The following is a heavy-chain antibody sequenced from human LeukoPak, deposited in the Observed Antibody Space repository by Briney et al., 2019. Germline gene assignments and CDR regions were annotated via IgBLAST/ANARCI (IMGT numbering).Heavy chain of an antibody. CDR2: ISWNSGSI. D-gene: IGHD3-22*01. V-gene: IGHV3-9*01. CDR3: AKGMGDSSGSPFDY. CDR1: GFTFDDYA. Sequence: GRSLRLSCAASGFTFDDYAMHWVRQAPGKGLEWISGISWNSGSIGYADSVKGRFTISRGNAKNSLYLQMNSLRAEDTALYYCAKGMGDSSGSPFDYWGQGTLVTVSS. J-gene: IGHJ4*02.